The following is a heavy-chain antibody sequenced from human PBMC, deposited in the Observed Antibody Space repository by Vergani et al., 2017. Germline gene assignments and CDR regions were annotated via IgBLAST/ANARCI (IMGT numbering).Heavy chain of an antibody. V-gene: IGHV1-18*01. D-gene: IGHD6-19*01. CDR2: ISAYNGNT. CDR1: GYTFTSYG. Sequence: QVQLVQSGAEVKKPGASVKVSCKASGYTFTSYGISWVRQAPGQGLEWMGWISAYNGNTNYAQKLQGRVTMTTDTSTSRAYMELRSLSSDDTAVYYCARVPALAGTTWGWGYWGQGTLVTVSS. CDR3: ARVPALAGTTWGWGY. J-gene: IGHJ4*02.